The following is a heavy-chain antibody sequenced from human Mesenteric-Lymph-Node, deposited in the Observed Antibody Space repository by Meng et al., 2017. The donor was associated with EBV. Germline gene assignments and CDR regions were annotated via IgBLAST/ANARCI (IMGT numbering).Heavy chain of an antibody. CDR1: DGSVSSGSYY. CDR2: IYYSGST. D-gene: IGHD1-26*01. Sequence: QVHLQESGQGRVKPYETLSLTCTVSDGSVSSGSYYWSWIRQPPGKGLEWIGYIYYSGSTNYNPSLKSRVTISVDTSKNQFSLKLSSVTAADTAVYYCARLDRWELLRGLVYWGQGTLVTASS. CDR3: ARLDRWELLRGLVY. J-gene: IGHJ4*02. V-gene: IGHV4-61*01.